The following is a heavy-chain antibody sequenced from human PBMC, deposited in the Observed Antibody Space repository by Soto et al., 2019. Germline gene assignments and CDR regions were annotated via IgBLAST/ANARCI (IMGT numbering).Heavy chain of an antibody. Sequence: GGSLRLSCAASGFTFSDHYMDWVRQAPGKGLEWVGRTRNKANSYTTEYAASVKGRFTISRDDSKNSLYLQMNSLKTEDTAVYYCASGYYYGSGSSHYGMDVWGQGTTVTVSS. CDR2: TRNKANSYTT. J-gene: IGHJ6*02. CDR1: GFTFSDHY. D-gene: IGHD3-10*01. V-gene: IGHV3-72*01. CDR3: ASGYYYGSGSSHYGMDV.